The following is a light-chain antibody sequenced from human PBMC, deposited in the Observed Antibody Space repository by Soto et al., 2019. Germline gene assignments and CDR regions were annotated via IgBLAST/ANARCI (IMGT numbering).Light chain of an antibody. Sequence: EIVMTQSPATPSVSPGERATLSCRASQSVSSNLAWYQQKPGQAPRLLIYGASTSATGTPARFSVSGSVTEFTPTISSLQSEDFAVYYCQQDNNWPPITCGQGTRLEIK. J-gene: IGKJ5*01. CDR3: QQDNNWPPIT. CDR1: QSVSSN. CDR2: GAS. V-gene: IGKV3-15*01.